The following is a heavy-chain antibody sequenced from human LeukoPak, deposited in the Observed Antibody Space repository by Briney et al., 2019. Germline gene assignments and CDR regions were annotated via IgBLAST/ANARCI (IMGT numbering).Heavy chain of an antibody. D-gene: IGHD6-13*01. CDR2: INHSGST. CDR3: ARGRSWYGHYFDY. Sequence: SETLSLTCAVYGGSFSGYYWSWIRQPPGKGLEWIGEINHSGSTNYNPSLKSRVTISVDTSKNQFSLKLSSVTAADTAVYYCARGRSWYGHYFDYWGQGTLVTVSS. V-gene: IGHV4-34*01. J-gene: IGHJ4*02. CDR1: GGSFSGYY.